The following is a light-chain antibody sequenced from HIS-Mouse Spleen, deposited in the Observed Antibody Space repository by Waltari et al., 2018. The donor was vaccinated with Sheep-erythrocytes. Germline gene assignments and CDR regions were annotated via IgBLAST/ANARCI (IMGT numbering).Light chain of an antibody. J-gene: IGLJ2*01. CDR1: SSDVGGYNY. CDR3: SSYTSSSTPLV. V-gene: IGLV2-14*01. CDR2: EVS. Sequence: QSALTQPASVSGSPGQSITISCTGTSSDVGGYNYVSCYQQHPGKAPKLMIYEVSNRPSGVCNRFSASKSGHTASLTISGLQAEDEADYYCSSYTSSSTPLVFGGGTKLTVL.